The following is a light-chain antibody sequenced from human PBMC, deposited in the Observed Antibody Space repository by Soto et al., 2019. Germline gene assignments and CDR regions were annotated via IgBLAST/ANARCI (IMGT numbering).Light chain of an antibody. CDR2: GAS. Sequence: EIVMTQSPATLSLSPGERATLSCRASQSVGSNLAWYQQKHGQAPRLLIHGASDRAIGVPVRFSGSGYGTEFTLTISSLQSEDFAVYYWQQYKNGPPFTFGQGTNLEIK. CDR3: QQYKNGPPFT. J-gene: IGKJ2*01. V-gene: IGKV3-15*01. CDR1: QSVGSN.